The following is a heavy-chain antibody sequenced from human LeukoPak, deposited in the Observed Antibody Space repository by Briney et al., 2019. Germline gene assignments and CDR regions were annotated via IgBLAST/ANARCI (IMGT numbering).Heavy chain of an antibody. CDR2: IYYSGST. V-gene: IGHV4-39*07. CDR1: GDSITSTTSY. Sequence: SETLSLTCTVSGDSITSTTSYWGWFRQPPGKGLEWIANIYYSGSTYYNPSLKSRVTISVDTSKNQFSLKLSSVTAADTAVYYCARPTDGDYFLDAFDIWGQGTMVTVSS. CDR3: ARPTDGDYFLDAFDI. J-gene: IGHJ3*02. D-gene: IGHD4-17*01.